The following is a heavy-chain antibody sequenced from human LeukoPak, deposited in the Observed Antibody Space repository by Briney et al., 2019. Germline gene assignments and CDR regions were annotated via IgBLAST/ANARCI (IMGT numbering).Heavy chain of an antibody. CDR2: IYYSGST. Sequence: SETLSLTCTVSGGSISSYYWSWIRQPPGKGLEWIGYIYYSGSTNYNPSLKSRVTISVDRSKNQFSLKLSSVTAADTAVYYCARTYHYYDSSGYSSYYFDYWGQGTLVTVSS. CDR1: GGSISSYY. V-gene: IGHV4-59*12. D-gene: IGHD3-22*01. J-gene: IGHJ4*02. CDR3: ARTYHYYDSSGYSSYYFDY.